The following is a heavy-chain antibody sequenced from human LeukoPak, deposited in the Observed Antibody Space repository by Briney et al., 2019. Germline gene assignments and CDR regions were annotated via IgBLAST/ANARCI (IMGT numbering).Heavy chain of an antibody. CDR2: INPNSGGT. V-gene: IGHV1-2*02. D-gene: IGHD3-3*01. CDR1: GGTFSSYA. Sequence: GASVKVSCKASGGTFSSYAISWVRQAPGQGLEWMGWINPNSGGTNYAQKFQGRVTMTRDTSISTAYTELSRLRSDDTAVYYCAREMSGDFWSGFDYWGQGTLVTVSS. J-gene: IGHJ4*02. CDR3: AREMSGDFWSGFDY.